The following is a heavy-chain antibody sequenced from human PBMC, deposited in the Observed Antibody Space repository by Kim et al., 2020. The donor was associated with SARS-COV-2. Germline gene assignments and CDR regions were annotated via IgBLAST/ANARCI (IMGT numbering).Heavy chain of an antibody. Sequence: GYADSVKGRFTISRDSAKNSLYLQMNSLRPEDTALYYCTKAGATGSPFDCWGQGTLVTVSS. D-gene: IGHD1-26*01. J-gene: IGHJ4*02. V-gene: IGHV3-9*01. CDR3: TKAGATGSPFDC.